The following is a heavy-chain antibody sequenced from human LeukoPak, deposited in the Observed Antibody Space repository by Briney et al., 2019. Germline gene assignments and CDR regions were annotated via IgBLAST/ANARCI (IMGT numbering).Heavy chain of an antibody. CDR2: IYGGSTT. CDR1: GFTVSNNY. V-gene: IGHV3-66*01. J-gene: IGHJ1*01. CDR3: AREKQH. Sequence: GGSLRLSCAASGFTVSNNYMSWVRQAPGKGLEWVSIIYGGSTTYYADSVKGRFTISRDNSKNTLYLQMNSLRAEDTAVYYCAREKQHWGQGTLVTVSS.